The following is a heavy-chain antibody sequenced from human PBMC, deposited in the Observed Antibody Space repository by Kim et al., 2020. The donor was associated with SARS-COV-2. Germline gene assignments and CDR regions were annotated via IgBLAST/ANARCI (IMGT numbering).Heavy chain of an antibody. J-gene: IGHJ6*04. CDR3: AAGAAGGYNYFHLGV. CDR2: IVVVAGTERT. CDR1: GFTFTSSA. V-gene: IGHV1-58*01. Sequence: SVKVSCKASGFTFTSSALQWVRQARGQGLEWVGRIVVVAGTERTQFAQKFQERLTITWDISTSTAYMALGSLASEDTAVYYCAAGAAGGYNYFHLGVWGEGTTVTVSA. D-gene: IGHD6-13*01.